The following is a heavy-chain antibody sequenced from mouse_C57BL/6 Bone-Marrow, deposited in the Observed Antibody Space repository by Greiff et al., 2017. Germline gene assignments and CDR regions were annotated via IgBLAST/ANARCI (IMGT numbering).Heavy chain of an antibody. CDR1: GYTFTDYY. D-gene: IGHD1-1*01. V-gene: IGHV1-19*01. J-gene: IGHJ1*03. Sequence: VQLQQSGPVLVKPGASVKMSCKASGYTFTDYYMNWVKQSHGKSLEWIGVINPYNGGTSYNQKFKGKATLTVDKSSSTAYMERNSLTSEDSAVYYWAPITTVVAPYFDVWGTGTTVTVSS. CDR2: INPYNGGT. CDR3: APITTVVAPYFDV.